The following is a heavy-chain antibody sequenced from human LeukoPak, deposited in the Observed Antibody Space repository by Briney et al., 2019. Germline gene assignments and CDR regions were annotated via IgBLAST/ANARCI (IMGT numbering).Heavy chain of an antibody. CDR2: INHSGST. CDR3: ARVSTLRGDYEERVIFDY. J-gene: IGHJ4*02. D-gene: IGHD4-17*01. Sequence: SETLSLTCAVYGGSFSGYYWNWIRQPPGKGLEWIGEINHSGSTNYNPSLKSRVTISVDTSKNQFSLKLSSVTAADTAVYYCARVSTLRGDYEERVIFDYWGQGTLVTVSS. CDR1: GGSFSGYY. V-gene: IGHV4-34*01.